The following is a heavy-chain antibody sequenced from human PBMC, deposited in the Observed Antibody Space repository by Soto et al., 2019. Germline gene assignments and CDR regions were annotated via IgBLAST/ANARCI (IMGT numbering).Heavy chain of an antibody. Sequence: GGSLRLSCAASGFTFSNYAMSWVRQAPGKGLEWVSAISGSGGISTYYADSVKGRFTISRDNSKNTLYLQMNSLRAEDTAVYKCAKGLKWELPIEYWGQGTLVTVSS. CDR2: ISGSGGIST. CDR1: GFTFSNYA. J-gene: IGHJ4*02. V-gene: IGHV3-23*01. D-gene: IGHD1-26*01. CDR3: AKGLKWELPIEY.